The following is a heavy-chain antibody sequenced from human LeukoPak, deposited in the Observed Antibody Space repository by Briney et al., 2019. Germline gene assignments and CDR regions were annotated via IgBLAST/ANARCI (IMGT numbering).Heavy chain of an antibody. J-gene: IGHJ4*02. Sequence: PSETLSLTCAVYGGSFSGYYWSWIRQPPGKGLEWIGEINHSGSTNYNPSLKSRVTISVDTSKNQFSLKLSSVTAADTALYYCARGSAVAIDYWGQGTLVTVSS. CDR2: INHSGST. D-gene: IGHD6-19*01. V-gene: IGHV4-34*01. CDR1: GGSFSGYY. CDR3: ARGSAVAIDY.